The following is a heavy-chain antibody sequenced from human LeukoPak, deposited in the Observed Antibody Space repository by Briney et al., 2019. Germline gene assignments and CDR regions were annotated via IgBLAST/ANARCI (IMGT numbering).Heavy chain of an antibody. Sequence: ASVRVSCKASGYTLTSYGISWVRQAPGQGLEWMGWMNPNSGNTGYAQKFQGRVTMTRNTSISTAYMELSSLRSEDTAVYYCARGLATFRKYSDGNGMDVWGQGTTVTVSS. CDR2: MNPNSGNT. CDR3: ARGLATFRKYSDGNGMDV. D-gene: IGHD3-16*01. J-gene: IGHJ6*02. V-gene: IGHV1-8*02. CDR1: GYTLTSYG.